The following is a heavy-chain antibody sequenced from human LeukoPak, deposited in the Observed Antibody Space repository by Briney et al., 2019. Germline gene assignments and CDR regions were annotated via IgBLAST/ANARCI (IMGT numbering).Heavy chain of an antibody. CDR3: ATARDILTTISVGGFDY. CDR1: GGTFSSYA. J-gene: IGHJ4*02. CDR2: IIPIFGTA. V-gene: IGHV1-69*01. D-gene: IGHD5-12*01. Sequence: GSSVKASCKASGGTFSSYAISWVRQAPGQGLEWMGGIIPIFGTANYAQKFQGRVTITADESTSTAYMELSSLRSDDTAMYYCATARDILTTISVGGFDYWGQGTLVTVSS.